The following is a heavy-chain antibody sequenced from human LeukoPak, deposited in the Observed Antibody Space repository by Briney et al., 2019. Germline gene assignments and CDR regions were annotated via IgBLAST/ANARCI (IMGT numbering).Heavy chain of an antibody. CDR3: ARQSRSSSYPRYSDY. CDR1: GGSISSSSYY. J-gene: IGHJ4*02. CDR2: IYYSGST. V-gene: IGHV4-39*01. D-gene: IGHD3-22*01. Sequence: ASETLSLTCTVSGGSISSSSYYWGWIRQPPGKGLEWIGSIYYSGSTYYNPSLKSRATISVDTSKNQFSLKLSSVTAADTAVYYCARQSRSSSYPRYSDYWGQGTLVTVSS.